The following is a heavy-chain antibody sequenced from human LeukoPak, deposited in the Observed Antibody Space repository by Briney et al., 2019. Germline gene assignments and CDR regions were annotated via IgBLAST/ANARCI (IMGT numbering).Heavy chain of an antibody. CDR1: GFTFSSYE. D-gene: IGHD6-19*01. Sequence: PGGSLRLSCAASGFTFSSYEMNWVRQAPGKGLEWVSYISSSGSTIYYADSVKGRFTISRDNSKNTLYLQMNSLRAEDTAVYYCAKMLLVAGYYYYYYMDVWGKGTTVTISS. CDR2: ISSSGSTI. V-gene: IGHV3-48*03. J-gene: IGHJ6*03. CDR3: AKMLLVAGYYYYYYMDV.